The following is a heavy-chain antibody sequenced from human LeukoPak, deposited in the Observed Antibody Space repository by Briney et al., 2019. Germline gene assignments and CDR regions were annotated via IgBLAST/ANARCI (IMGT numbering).Heavy chain of an antibody. CDR1: GYSFTNYW. Sequence: GESLKISCKGSGYSFTNYWIGWVRQMPGKGLEWMGIIYPGDSDTRYSPSFQGQVTISADKSISTAYLQWSSLKASDTAIYYCARRTDRSFWYLDYWGQGTLVTVSS. J-gene: IGHJ4*02. CDR2: IYPGDSDT. CDR3: ARRTDRSFWYLDY. V-gene: IGHV5-51*01.